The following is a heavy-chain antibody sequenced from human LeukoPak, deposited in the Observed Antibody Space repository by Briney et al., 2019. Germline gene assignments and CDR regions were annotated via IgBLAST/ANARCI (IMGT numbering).Heavy chain of an antibody. D-gene: IGHD3-22*01. V-gene: IGHV4-38-2*02. Sequence: SETLSLTCTVSGYSISSGYYWGWIRQPPGKGLEWIGSIYHSGSTYYNPSLKSRVTISVDTSKNQFSLKLSSVTAADTAVYYCAREGTTYYYDTSGYRPPSGSWGQGTLVTVSS. CDR1: GYSISSGYY. CDR3: AREGTTYYYDTSGYRPPSGS. J-gene: IGHJ5*02. CDR2: IYHSGST.